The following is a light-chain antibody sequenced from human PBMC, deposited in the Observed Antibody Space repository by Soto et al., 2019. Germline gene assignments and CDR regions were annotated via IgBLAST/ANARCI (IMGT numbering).Light chain of an antibody. V-gene: IGLV1-40*01. CDR1: SSNIGAGYD. CDR2: GNN. J-gene: IGLJ1*01. Sequence: QSVLTQPPSVSGAPGQRVTISCTGSSSNIGAGYDVHWYQHLPGTAPKLLIYGNNNRPSGVPDRFSGSKSGTSASLTITGLQAEDEADYCCQSHDSSLSGYVFGTGTKVTVL. CDR3: QSHDSSLSGYV.